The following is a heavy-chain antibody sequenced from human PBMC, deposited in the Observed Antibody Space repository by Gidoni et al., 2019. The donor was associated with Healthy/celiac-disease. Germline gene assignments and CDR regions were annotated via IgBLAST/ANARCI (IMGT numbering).Heavy chain of an antibody. D-gene: IGHD6-13*01. J-gene: IGHJ4*02. Sequence: QVQLVQSGAAVKKPGSSVKVSCKASGGPFSSYAISWVRKAPGQGLEWMGGIIPIFGTANYAQKFQGRVTITADKSTSTAYMELSSLRSEDTAVYYCARGDGYSSSWSFDYWGQGTLVTVSS. CDR3: ARGDGYSSSWSFDY. CDR2: IIPIFGTA. CDR1: GGPFSSYA. V-gene: IGHV1-69*06.